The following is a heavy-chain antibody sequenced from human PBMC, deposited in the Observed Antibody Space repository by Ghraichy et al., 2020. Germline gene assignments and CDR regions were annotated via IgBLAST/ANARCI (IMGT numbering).Heavy chain of an antibody. D-gene: IGHD2-2*02. CDR2: INPNSGGT. J-gene: IGHJ6*03. CDR3: AREDIVVVPAAIGYYYYMDV. V-gene: IGHV1-2*02. Sequence: ASVKVSCKASGYTFTGYYMHWVRQAPGQGLEWMGWINPNSGGTNYAQKFQGRVTMTRDTSISTAYMELSRLRSDDTAVYYCAREDIVVVPAAIGYYYYMDVWGKGTTVTVSS. CDR1: GYTFTGYY.